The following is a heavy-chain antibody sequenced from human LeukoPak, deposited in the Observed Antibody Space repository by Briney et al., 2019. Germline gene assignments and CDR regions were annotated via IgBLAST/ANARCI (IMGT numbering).Heavy chain of an antibody. V-gene: IGHV5-51*01. D-gene: IGHD3-10*01. J-gene: IGHJ4*02. Sequence: HGESLKISCKGSGYSFTSYWIGWVRQMPRKGLEWMGIIYPGDSDTRYSPSFQGQVTISADKSITTAYLQWSSLKASDTAMYYCARPFTYGSRSLIGWIYWGQGTLVTVSS. CDR2: IYPGDSDT. CDR1: GYSFTSYW. CDR3: ARPFTYGSRSLIGWIY.